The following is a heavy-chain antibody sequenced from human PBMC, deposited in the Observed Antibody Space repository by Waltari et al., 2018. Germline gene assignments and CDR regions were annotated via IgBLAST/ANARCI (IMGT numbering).Heavy chain of an antibody. J-gene: IGHJ2*01. V-gene: IGHV4-30-2*01. CDR3: ARGEDGDYDWYFDL. D-gene: IGHD4-17*01. Sequence: QLQLQESGSGLVKPSQTLSLTCAVSGGSISSGGYSWRWIRQPPGKGLEWIGYIYHSGSTYYNPSLKSRVTISVDRSKNQFSLKLSSVTAADTAVYYCARGEDGDYDWYFDLWGRGTLVTVSS. CDR1: GGSISSGGYS. CDR2: IYHSGST.